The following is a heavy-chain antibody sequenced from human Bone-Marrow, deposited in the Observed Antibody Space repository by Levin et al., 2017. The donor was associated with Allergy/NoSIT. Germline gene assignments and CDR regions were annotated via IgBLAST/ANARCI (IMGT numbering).Heavy chain of an antibody. CDR2: IKSKTDGGTA. J-gene: IGHJ4*02. D-gene: IGHD3-10*01. CDR3: NTAKYKGPGRTYYFVSENSRNFDY. Sequence: AGGSLRLSCAASGFTFSDAWMNWVRQAPGKGLEWVGRIKSKTDGGTADYAAPVQGRFTISRDDSKDTLYLQMNNLQTEDTAKYYCNTAKYKGPGRTYYFVSENSRNFDYWGLGTLVSVSS. CDR1: GFTFSDAW. V-gene: IGHV3-15*01.